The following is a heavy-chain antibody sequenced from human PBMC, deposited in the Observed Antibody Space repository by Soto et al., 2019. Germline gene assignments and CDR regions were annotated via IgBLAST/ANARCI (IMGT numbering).Heavy chain of an antibody. CDR2: IDPSDSYT. CDR3: ARPIAARRGFYGVDV. CDR1: GYSFTNYW. V-gene: IGHV5-10-1*01. D-gene: IGHD6-6*01. J-gene: IGHJ6*02. Sequence: GESLKISCKASGYSFTNYWISWVRQMPGKGLEWMGRIDPSDSYTNYSPSFQGHVTISADKSISTAYLQWSSLKASDTAMYYGARPIAARRGFYGVDVWGQGTTVTVSS.